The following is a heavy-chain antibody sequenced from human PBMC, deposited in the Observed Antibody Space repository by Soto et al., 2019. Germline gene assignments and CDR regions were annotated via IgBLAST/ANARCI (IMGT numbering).Heavy chain of an antibody. CDR1: GGSMNNYY. V-gene: IGHV4-59*01. Sequence: SETLSLTCTVSGGSMNNYYWSWIRQPPGRGLEWIGYIYYSGSINYDPSLESRVAMSVDTSKNQFSLKLTSVAAADTAVYYCARGWFWSGSFNWFDPWGQGILVTVSS. J-gene: IGHJ5*02. CDR2: IYYSGSI. D-gene: IGHD3-3*01. CDR3: ARGWFWSGSFNWFDP.